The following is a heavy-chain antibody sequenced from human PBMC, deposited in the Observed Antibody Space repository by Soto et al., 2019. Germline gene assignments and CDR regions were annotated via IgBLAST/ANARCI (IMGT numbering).Heavy chain of an antibody. CDR2: ISGSGGST. CDR3: AKAGSQRDGYNSGWFDP. Sequence: GGSLRLSCAASGFTFSSYAMSWVRQAPGKGLEWVSAISGSGGSTYYADSVKGRFTISRDNSKNTLYLQMKSLRAEDTAVYYCAKAGSQRDGYNSGWFDPWGQGTLGTVSS. V-gene: IGHV3-23*01. D-gene: IGHD5-12*01. CDR1: GFTFSSYA. J-gene: IGHJ5*02.